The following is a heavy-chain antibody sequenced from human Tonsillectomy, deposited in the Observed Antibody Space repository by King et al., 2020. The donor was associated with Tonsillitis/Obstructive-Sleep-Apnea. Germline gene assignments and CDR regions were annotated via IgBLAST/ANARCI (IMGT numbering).Heavy chain of an antibody. CDR1: GGSISSYY. V-gene: IGHV4-59*08. Sequence: QLQESGPGLVKPSETLSLTCTVSGGSISSYYWSWIRQPPGKGLEWIGYIYYSGSTNYNPSLKSRVTISVDTSKNQFTLKLSSVTAADTAVYYCARHLQSVDPCRTYYMDVWGKGTTVTVSS. J-gene: IGHJ6*03. D-gene: IGHD3-9*01. CDR3: ARHLQSVDPCRTYYMDV. CDR2: IYYSGST.